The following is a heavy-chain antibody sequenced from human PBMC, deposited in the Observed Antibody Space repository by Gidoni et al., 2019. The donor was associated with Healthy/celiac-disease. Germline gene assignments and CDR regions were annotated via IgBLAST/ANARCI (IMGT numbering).Heavy chain of an antibody. J-gene: IGHJ4*02. V-gene: IGHV3-11*06. CDR2: ISSSSSYT. CDR1: GFTFSAYY. Sequence: QVQLVESGGGLVKPGGSLRLSWAASGFTFSAYYMGWIRQEPGQGREGVSYISSSSSYTNYADSVKGRFTISRDNAKNSLYLQMNSLRAEDTAVYYCASLPDYWGQGTLVTVSS. CDR3: ASLPDY.